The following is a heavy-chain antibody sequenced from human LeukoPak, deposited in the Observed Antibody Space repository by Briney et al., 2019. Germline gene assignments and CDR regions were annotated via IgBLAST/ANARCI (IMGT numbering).Heavy chain of an antibody. V-gene: IGHV3-23*01. CDR1: GFTFSSYA. CDR2: ISGSGGST. J-gene: IGHJ4*02. CDR3: AKTVAILWFGEFMYYFDY. D-gene: IGHD3-10*01. Sequence: SGGSLRLSCAASGFTFSSYAMSWVRQAPGKGLEWVSAISGSGGSTYYADSVKGRFTISRDNSKNTLYLQMNGLRAEDTAVYYCAKTVAILWFGEFMYYFDYWGQGTLVTVSS.